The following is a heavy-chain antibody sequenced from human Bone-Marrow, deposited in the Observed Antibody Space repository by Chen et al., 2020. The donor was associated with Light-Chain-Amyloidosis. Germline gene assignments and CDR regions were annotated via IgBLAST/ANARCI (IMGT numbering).Heavy chain of an antibody. V-gene: IGHV1-2*02. D-gene: IGHD6-6*01. Sequence: QVQLVQSGADVKKPGASVKVSCKASGCTFTDYYVHWVRQAPGQGLEWMGWINPNSGGTNYEQRFQDSVTMTRDTSISTAYMELSRLRSDDTALYYCAREKYSSSSRRWFDPWGQGTLVTVSS. J-gene: IGHJ5*02. CDR1: GCTFTDYY. CDR3: AREKYSSSSRRWFDP. CDR2: INPNSGGT.